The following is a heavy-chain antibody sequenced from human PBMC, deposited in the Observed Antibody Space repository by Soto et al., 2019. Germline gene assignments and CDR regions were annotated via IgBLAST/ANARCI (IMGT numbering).Heavy chain of an antibody. CDR2: ISSSSSYI. V-gene: IGHV3-21*01. J-gene: IGHJ4*01. CDR3: PRDSGYGSGASVNHSLDY. D-gene: IGHD3-10*01. Sequence: PRPSCAASGSTFSTDSMNSVRVARGQVLEWLSSISSSSSYIYYADSVKGRFTISRDNAKNSLYLQMNSLRAEDTAVYYRPRDSGYGSGASVNHSLDYWGHGTLPTDS. CDR1: GSTFSTDS.